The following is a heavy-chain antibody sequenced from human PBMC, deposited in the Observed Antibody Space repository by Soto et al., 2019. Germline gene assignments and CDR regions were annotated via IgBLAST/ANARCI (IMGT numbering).Heavy chain of an antibody. CDR2: IQYNGYS. J-gene: IGHJ6*02. D-gene: IGHD3-10*01. V-gene: IGHV4-59*08. CDR3: ARHGFGSLHGLVDV. Sequence: QVQLQESGPGLVKPSETLSLTCTVSGGSITNYYCSWFRQPPGKGLEWIGYIQYNGYSAYNLSLKRRVPMSMDTSKTQFSLMLESVTATDTAAYYCARHGFGSLHGLVDVWGQGTTVIVSS. CDR1: GGSITNYY.